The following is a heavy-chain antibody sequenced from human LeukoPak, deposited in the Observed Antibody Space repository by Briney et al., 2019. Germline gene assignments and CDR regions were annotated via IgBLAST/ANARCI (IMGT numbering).Heavy chain of an antibody. CDR3: ARDGGLHTNFDY. Sequence: PGESLRLSCAASGCSFRNYWMGWVRQAPGKGLEWVANTKPDGSAEYYADPVRGRFTASRDNANNLLYLQMNRLRAEDTAVYYCARDGGLHTNFDYWGQGTLLTVSS. CDR1: GCSFRNYW. J-gene: IGHJ4*02. V-gene: IGHV3-7*01. D-gene: IGHD2-15*01. CDR2: TKPDGSAE.